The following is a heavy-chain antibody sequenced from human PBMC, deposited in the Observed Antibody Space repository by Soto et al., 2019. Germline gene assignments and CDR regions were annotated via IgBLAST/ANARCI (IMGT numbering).Heavy chain of an antibody. CDR1: GFTFSSYS. Sequence: GGSLRLSCAASGFTFSSYSMNWVRQAPGKGLEWVSSISSSSSYIYYADSVKGRFTISRDNAKNSLYLQMNSLRAEDTAVYYCASIFALGATGDFDYWGQGTLVTVYS. V-gene: IGHV3-21*01. D-gene: IGHD1-26*01. J-gene: IGHJ4*02. CDR2: ISSSSSYI. CDR3: ASIFALGATGDFDY.